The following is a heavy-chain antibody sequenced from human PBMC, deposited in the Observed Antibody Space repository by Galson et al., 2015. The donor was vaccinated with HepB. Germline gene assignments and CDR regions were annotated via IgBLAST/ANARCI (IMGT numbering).Heavy chain of an antibody. CDR2: TYYRSKWYN. D-gene: IGHD3-16*01. J-gene: IGHJ5*02. CDR3: ARGAAVGRWFDP. V-gene: IGHV6-1*01. Sequence: GRTYYRSKWYNDYAVSVKSRITINPDTSKNQFSLQLNSVTPEDTAVYYCARGAAVGRWFDPWGQGTLVTVSS.